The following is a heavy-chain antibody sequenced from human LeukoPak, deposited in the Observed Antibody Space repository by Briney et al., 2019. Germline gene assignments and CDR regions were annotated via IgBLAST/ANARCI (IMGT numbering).Heavy chain of an antibody. Sequence: PPGGSLRLSCAASGFSFSSYSMNWVRQAPGKGLEWVSYISWSSSTIHYADSVKGRFTISRDNSKNTPYLQMNNLTAEDTAVYSCASTFLRWYHHDAFDIWGQGTMVTVSS. CDR3: ASTFLRWYHHDAFDI. D-gene: IGHD4-23*01. J-gene: IGHJ3*02. CDR1: GFSFSSYS. V-gene: IGHV3-48*01. CDR2: ISWSSSTI.